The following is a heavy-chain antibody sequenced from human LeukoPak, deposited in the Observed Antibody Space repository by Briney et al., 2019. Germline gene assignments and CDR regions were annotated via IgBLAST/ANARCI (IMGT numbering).Heavy chain of an antibody. V-gene: IGHV3-30-3*01. CDR2: ISYDGSNI. J-gene: IGHJ4*02. Sequence: GRSLRLSCAASGFTFSSYAMHWVRQAPGKGLEWVAVISYDGSNIYYADSVKGRFTISRDNSKNTLYLQMNSLRAEDTAVYYCARGSPVYSSSPNPLDYWGQGTLVTVSS. CDR3: ARGSPVYSSSPNPLDY. CDR1: GFTFSSYA. D-gene: IGHD6-13*01.